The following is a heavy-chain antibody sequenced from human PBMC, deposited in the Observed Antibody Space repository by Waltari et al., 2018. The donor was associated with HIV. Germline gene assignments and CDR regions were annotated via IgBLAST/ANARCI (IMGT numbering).Heavy chain of an antibody. CDR1: GYTFTSYA. CDR3: ARDYCSWPCYYYYYGMDV. D-gene: IGHD6-13*01. J-gene: IGHJ6*02. Sequence: QVQLVQSGAEVKKPGASVKVSCKASGYTFTSYAMHWVRQAPGQRLEWMGRINAVNGNTKYSQKFQGRVTITRDTSASTAYMELSSLRSEDTAVYYCARDYCSWPCYYYYYGMDVWGQGTTVTVSS. CDR2: INAVNGNT. V-gene: IGHV1-3*01.